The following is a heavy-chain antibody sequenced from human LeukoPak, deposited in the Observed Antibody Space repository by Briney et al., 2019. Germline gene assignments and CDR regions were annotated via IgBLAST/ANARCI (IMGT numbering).Heavy chain of an antibody. V-gene: IGHV1-69*13. CDR1: GGTFSSYA. CDR3: ARAGHYYDSSGSSYYYYGMDV. D-gene: IGHD3-22*01. CDR2: IIPIFGTA. Sequence: SVKVSCKASGGTFSSYAISWVRQAPGQGLEWMGGIIPIFGTANYAQKFQGKVTITADESTSTAYMELSSLRSEDTAVYYCARAGHYYDSSGSSYYYYGMDVWGQGTTVTVSS. J-gene: IGHJ6*02.